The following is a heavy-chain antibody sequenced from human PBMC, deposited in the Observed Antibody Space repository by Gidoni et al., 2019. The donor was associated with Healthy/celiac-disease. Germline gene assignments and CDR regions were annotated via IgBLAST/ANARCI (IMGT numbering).Heavy chain of an antibody. V-gene: IGHV3-15*01. CDR2: IKSKTDGGTT. CDR3: TTDRDCDILTGYYVLSEYYYYGMDV. J-gene: IGHJ6*02. Sequence: EVQLVESGGGLVKPGGSLRLSCAASGFTFSNAWMSWVRQAPGKGLEWVGRIKSKTDGGTTDYAAPVKGRFTISRDDSKNTLYLQMNSLKTEDTAVYYCTTDRDCDILTGYYVLSEYYYYGMDVWGQGTTVTVSS. D-gene: IGHD3-9*01. CDR1: GFTFSNAW.